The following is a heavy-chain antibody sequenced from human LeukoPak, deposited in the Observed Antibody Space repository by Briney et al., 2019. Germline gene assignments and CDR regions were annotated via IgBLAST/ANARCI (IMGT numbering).Heavy chain of an antibody. J-gene: IGHJ5*02. CDR1: GGSLTNYF. CDR2: ISYNEGS. D-gene: IGHD3-10*01. Sequence: LETLSLTCTVSGGSLTNYFWGWIRLTPGKGLEWIGSISYNEGSNYNRFLKNRVTISVDISENQFSLKLNSVTAADTAVYFCARGGSGTYYNWAGWFDPWGQGTLVIVSS. V-gene: IGHV4-59*01. CDR3: ARGGSGTYYNWAGWFDP.